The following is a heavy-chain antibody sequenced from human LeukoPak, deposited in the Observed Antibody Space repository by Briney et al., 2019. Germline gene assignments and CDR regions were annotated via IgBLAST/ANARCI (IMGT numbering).Heavy chain of an antibody. V-gene: IGHV1-69*04. J-gene: IGHJ6*02. D-gene: IGHD1-14*01. CDR1: GGTFSSYA. CDR2: IIPILGIA. Sequence: SVTVSCKASGGTFSSYAISWVRQAPGQGLEWMGRIIPILGIANYAQKFQGRVTITADKSTSTAYMELSSLRSEDTAVYYCARGSTGYYYYGMDVWGQGTTVTVSS. CDR3: ARGSTGYYYYGMDV.